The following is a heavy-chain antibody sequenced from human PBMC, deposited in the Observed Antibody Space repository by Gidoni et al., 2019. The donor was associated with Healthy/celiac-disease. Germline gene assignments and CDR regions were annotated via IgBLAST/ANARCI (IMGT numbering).Heavy chain of an antibody. CDR2: MNPNSGNT. Sequence: VQLVQSGAAVNKPGASVKVSCKASGSPFTSYDINWVRQATGQGLEWMGWMNPNSGNTGYAQKFQGRVTMTRNTSISTAYMELSSLRSEDTAVYYCARAGVWAAATYWFDPWGQGTLVTVSS. V-gene: IGHV1-8*01. J-gene: IGHJ5*02. D-gene: IGHD6-25*01. CDR1: GSPFTSYD. CDR3: ARAGVWAAATYWFDP.